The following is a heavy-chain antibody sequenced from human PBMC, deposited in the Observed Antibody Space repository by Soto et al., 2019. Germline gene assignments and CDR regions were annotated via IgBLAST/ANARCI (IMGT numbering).Heavy chain of an antibody. V-gene: IGHV3-30-3*01. J-gene: IGHJ6*02. Sequence: PVGSLRLSCAASGFTFSSYAMHWVRQAPGKGLEWVAVISYDGSNKYYADSVKGRFTISRDNSKNTLYLQMNSLRAEDTAVYYCARDRGYIVVVPAATYYYYYGMDVWGQGTTVTVSS. D-gene: IGHD2-2*01. CDR3: ARDRGYIVVVPAATYYYYYGMDV. CDR2: ISYDGSNK. CDR1: GFTFSSYA.